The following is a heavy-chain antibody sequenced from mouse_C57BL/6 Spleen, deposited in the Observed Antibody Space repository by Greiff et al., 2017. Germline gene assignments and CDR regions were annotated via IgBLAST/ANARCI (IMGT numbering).Heavy chain of an antibody. D-gene: IGHD2-12*01. CDR1: GYTFTSYT. J-gene: IGHJ2*01. Sequence: VKLLESGAELARPGASVKMSCKASGYTFTSYTMHWVKQRPGQGLEWIGYINPSSGYTKYNQKFKDKATLTADKSSSTAYMQLSSLTSEDSAVYYCARGNSPYYFDYWGQGTTLTVSS. V-gene: IGHV1-4*01. CDR2: INPSSGYT. CDR3: ARGNSPYYFDY.